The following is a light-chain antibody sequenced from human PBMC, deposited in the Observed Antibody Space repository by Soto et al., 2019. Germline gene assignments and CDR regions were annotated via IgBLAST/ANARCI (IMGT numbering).Light chain of an antibody. V-gene: IGKV3-15*01. J-gene: IGKJ4*01. CDR3: QQFSSYPLT. CDR2: GSS. CDR1: QRISSN. Sequence: EIVMTQSPATLSVSPGERATLSCRATQRISSNLAWYQQKPGQAPRLLIYGSSTRAPGFPARFSGSGSGTDFTLTISRLEPEDFAVYYCQQFSSYPLTFGGGTKVEIK.